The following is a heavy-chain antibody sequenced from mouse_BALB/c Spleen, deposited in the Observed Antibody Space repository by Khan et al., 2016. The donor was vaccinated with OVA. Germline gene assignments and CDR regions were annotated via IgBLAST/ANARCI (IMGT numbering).Heavy chain of an antibody. J-gene: IGHJ2*01. CDR2: IWAGGST. Sequence: QVQLKQSGPGLVAPSQSLSITCTVSGFSLTNYGVHWVRQPPGKGLEWLGVIWAGGSTNYNSALMSRLSISKDNSKSQVFLKMNSLQTENTAMYFCAKNREPDYFNYWGQGTTLTVSS. V-gene: IGHV2-9*02. CDR1: GFSLTNYG. CDR3: AKNREPDYFNY.